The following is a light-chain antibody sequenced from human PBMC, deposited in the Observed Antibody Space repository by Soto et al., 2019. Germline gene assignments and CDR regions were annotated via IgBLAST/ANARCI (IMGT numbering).Light chain of an antibody. Sequence: DVVLTQTPLSSPVTLGQPASISCRSSQSLVYSDGNTYLSWLQQRPGQPPRLLIYQISNRFSGVPDRFSGSGAGTDCTLKISRVEAEDVGFYYCMQFAHFPRTFGQGTKVEIK. CDR1: QSLVYSDGNTY. J-gene: IGKJ1*01. V-gene: IGKV2-24*01. CDR2: QIS. CDR3: MQFAHFPRT.